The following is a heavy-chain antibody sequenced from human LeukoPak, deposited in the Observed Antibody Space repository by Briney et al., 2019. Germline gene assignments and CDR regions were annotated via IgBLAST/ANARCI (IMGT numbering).Heavy chain of an antibody. V-gene: IGHV3-23*01. CDR1: GFTFSSYA. CDR2: ISGSGGST. D-gene: IGHD3-22*01. CDR3: AKDLAIYDSIYFDY. J-gene: IGHJ4*02. Sequence: QPGGSLRLSCAASGFTFSSYAMSWVRQAPRKGLEWVSAISGSGGSTYYADSVKGRFTISRDNSKNTLYLQMNSLRAEDTAVYYCAKDLAIYDSIYFDYWGQGTLVTVSS.